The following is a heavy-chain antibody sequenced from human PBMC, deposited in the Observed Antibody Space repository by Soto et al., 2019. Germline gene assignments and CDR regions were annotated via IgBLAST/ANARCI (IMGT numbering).Heavy chain of an antibody. CDR3: ARDHRSIYVGWFDP. J-gene: IGHJ5*02. Sequence: AETLSLTCPVAGGSISSYYWIWVRQPSGKGLEWIVRIYNSGSTNYNTSLKSRVTMSVDTSKNQFSLKLSSVTAADTAVYYCARDHRSIYVGWFDPWGQGTLVTVSS. D-gene: IGHD4-4*01. V-gene: IGHV4-4*07. CDR2: IYNSGST. CDR1: GGSISSYY.